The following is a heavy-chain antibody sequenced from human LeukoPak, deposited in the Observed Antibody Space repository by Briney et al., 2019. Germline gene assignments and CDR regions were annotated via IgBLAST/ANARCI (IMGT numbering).Heavy chain of an antibody. J-gene: IGHJ4*02. D-gene: IGHD6-19*01. CDR3: ARVGRAVAGLGIDY. Sequence: SVKVSCKASGGTFSSYAISWVRQAPGQGLEWMGGIIPIFGTANYAQKFQGRVTITADESTSTAYMELSSLRSEDTAVYYCARVGRAVAGLGIDYWGQGTLVTVSS. CDR2: IIPIFGTA. CDR1: GGTFSSYA. V-gene: IGHV1-69*13.